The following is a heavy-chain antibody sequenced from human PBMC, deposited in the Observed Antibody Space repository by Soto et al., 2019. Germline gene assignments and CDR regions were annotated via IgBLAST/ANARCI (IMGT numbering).Heavy chain of an antibody. J-gene: IGHJ5*02. V-gene: IGHV3-23*01. CDR2: ISGSGGST. CDR3: AKDRGIAFNWFDP. D-gene: IGHD6-13*01. Sequence: GGSLRLSCASSVFTFSSYAMSCVRHSPGKWLEWVSAISGSGGSTYYADSVKGRFTISRDNSKNTLYLQMNSLRAEDTAVYYCAKDRGIAFNWFDPWGQGTLDSVSS. CDR1: VFTFSSYA.